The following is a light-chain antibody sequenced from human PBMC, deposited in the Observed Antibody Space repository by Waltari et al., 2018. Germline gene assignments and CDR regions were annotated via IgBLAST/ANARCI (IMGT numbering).Light chain of an antibody. V-gene: IGKV3-15*01. CDR3: QQYYVWPPIT. CDR2: GAS. Sequence: VLLTQSPASLSVSPGYTFILSCRASQSVRTNLVWYQQKAGQAPRTLIYGASTRASGVPSRFSGSGSETDFTLIISSLQSEDAAVYFCQQYYVWPPITFGGGTKLEI. CDR1: QSVRTN. J-gene: IGKJ4*01.